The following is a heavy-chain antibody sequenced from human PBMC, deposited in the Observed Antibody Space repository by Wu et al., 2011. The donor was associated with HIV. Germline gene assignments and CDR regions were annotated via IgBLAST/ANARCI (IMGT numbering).Heavy chain of an antibody. J-gene: IGHJ6*03. CDR1: GYTFTNYA. D-gene: IGHD2-8*01. Sequence: QVQLVQSGAEVKKPGASVKVSCKASGYTFTNYAIHWVRQAPGQGLEWMGWISAYNGDTNYAQKLQDRVTMTTDTSTSTAYMELRSLRSDDTAVYYCARDGSSAQLDLYYNXMDVWGKGTTVTVSS. CDR2: ISAYNGDT. CDR3: ARDGSSAQLDLYYNXMDV. V-gene: IGHV1-18*01.